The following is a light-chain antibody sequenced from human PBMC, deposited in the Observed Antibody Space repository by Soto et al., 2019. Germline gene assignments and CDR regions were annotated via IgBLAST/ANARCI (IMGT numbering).Light chain of an antibody. V-gene: IGKV1-5*01. CDR1: QSVSNW. CDR3: QQYNTYSA. J-gene: IGKJ1*01. Sequence: DIRMTQSPSTLSASVGDRVTITCRASQSVSNWLAWYQQKRGKAPELLIYDASSLKRGVPSRFSGSGSGTEFTLTISSLQPDDFATYHCQQYNTYSAFGQGTTVEIK. CDR2: DAS.